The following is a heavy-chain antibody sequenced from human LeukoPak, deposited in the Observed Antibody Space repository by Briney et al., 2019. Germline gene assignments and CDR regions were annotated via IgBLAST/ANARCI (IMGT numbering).Heavy chain of an antibody. V-gene: IGHV3-21*06. CDR2: ISGSGALT. CDR1: GLSFSSHG. CDR3: ARDRVLLDY. J-gene: IGHJ4*02. Sequence: GGSLRLSCVASGLSFSSHGMAWVRQAPGRGLEWLSAISGSGALTYYADSVKGRFTISRDNAKNSLYLQMNSLRAEDTAVYYCARDRVLLDYWGQGTLVTVSS.